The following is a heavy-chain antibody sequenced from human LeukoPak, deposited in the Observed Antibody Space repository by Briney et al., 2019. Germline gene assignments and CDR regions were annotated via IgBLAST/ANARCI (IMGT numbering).Heavy chain of an antibody. J-gene: IGHJ6*03. CDR3: ARSGGYCSSTSCYYYYYYMDV. CDR2: IYYSGST. Sequence: SSETLSLTCTVSGGSISSYYWSWIRQPPGKGLEWIGYIYYSGSTNYNPSLKSRVTISVDTSKNQFSLKLSSVTAADTAVYYCARSGGYCSSTSCYYYYYYMDVWGKGTTVTVSS. D-gene: IGHD2-2*01. CDR1: GGSISSYY. V-gene: IGHV4-59*01.